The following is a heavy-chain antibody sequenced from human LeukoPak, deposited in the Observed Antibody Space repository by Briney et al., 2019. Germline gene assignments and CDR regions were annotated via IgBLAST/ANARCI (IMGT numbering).Heavy chain of an antibody. D-gene: IGHD3-9*01. CDR3: AKDNYDILTGYRSRIV. J-gene: IGHJ4*02. Sequence: GGSLRLSCAASGFTFSSYAMSWVRQAPGKWLEWVSAISGSGGSTYYADSVKGRFTISRDNSKNTLYLQMNSLRAEDTAVYYCAKDNYDILTGYRSRIVWGQGTLVTVSS. V-gene: IGHV3-23*01. CDR2: ISGSGGST. CDR1: GFTFSSYA.